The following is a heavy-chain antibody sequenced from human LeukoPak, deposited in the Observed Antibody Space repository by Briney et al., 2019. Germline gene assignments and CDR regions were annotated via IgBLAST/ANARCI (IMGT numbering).Heavy chain of an antibody. CDR2: IYYSGST. D-gene: IGHD6-13*01. J-gene: IGHJ4*02. V-gene: IGHV4-59*11. Sequence: SETLSLTCTVSGGSISSHYWSWIRQPPGKGLEWIGYIYYSGSTNYNPSLKGRVTIPVDTSKNQFSLKLSSVTAADTAVYYCASTAAAGSFDYWGQGTLVTVSS. CDR1: GGSISSHY. CDR3: ASTAAAGSFDY.